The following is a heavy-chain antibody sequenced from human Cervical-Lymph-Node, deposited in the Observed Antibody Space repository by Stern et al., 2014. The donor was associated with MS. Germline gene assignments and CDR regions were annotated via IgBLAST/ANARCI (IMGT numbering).Heavy chain of an antibody. V-gene: IGHV1-46*01. Sequence: QDQLVQSGAEVKKPGASVKVFCKASGYTFTSSYMHWVRQAPGQGLEWMGIINPSCGSTSYVQKFQGRVTMTRDTSTSTVYMELSSLRSEDTAVYYCARDGPAEGATDYYFDYWGQGTLVTVSS. J-gene: IGHJ4*02. CDR3: ARDGPAEGATDYYFDY. CDR1: GYTFTSSY. CDR2: INPSCGST. D-gene: IGHD1-26*01.